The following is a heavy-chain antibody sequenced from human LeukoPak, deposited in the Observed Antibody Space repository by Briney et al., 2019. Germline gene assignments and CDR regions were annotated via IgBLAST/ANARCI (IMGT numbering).Heavy chain of an antibody. D-gene: IGHD5-18*01. CDR2: IRSKSNNYAT. CDR3: SSSYDTHPA. CDR1: AFTFSGST. V-gene: IGHV3-73*01. J-gene: IGHJ4*02. Sequence: PGGSLRLSCAASAFTFSGSTMHWVRQASGKGLEWVARIRSKSNNYATAYAASVKGRFTISRDDSKNTAYLQMNSLQNEDTAVYYCSSSYDTHPAWGQGTLVTVSS.